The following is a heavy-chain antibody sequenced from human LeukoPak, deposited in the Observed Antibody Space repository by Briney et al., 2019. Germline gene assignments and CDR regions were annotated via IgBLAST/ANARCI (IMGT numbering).Heavy chain of an antibody. CDR2: IWYDGSNK. J-gene: IGHJ4*02. CDR1: GFTFSSYG. Sequence: GGSLRLSCAASGFTFSSYGMHWVRQAPGKGLEWVAVIWYDGSNKYYADSVKGRFTISRDNSKNTLYLQMNSLRAEDTAVYYCAGAGSERRPLDYWGQGTLVTVSS. CDR3: AGAGSERRPLDY. D-gene: IGHD1-1*01. V-gene: IGHV3-33*01.